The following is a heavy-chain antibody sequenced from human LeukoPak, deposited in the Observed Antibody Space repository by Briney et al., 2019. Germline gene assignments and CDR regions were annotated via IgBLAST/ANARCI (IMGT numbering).Heavy chain of an antibody. J-gene: IGHJ4*02. CDR3: AKAGGSSSRGYFDY. CDR1: GFTFDDYA. Sequence: GGSLRLSCAASGFTFDDYAMHWVRQAPGKGLEWVSGISWNSGSIGYADSVKGRFTISRDNAKNSLYLQMNSLRAEDTALYYCAKAGGSSSRGYFDYWGQGTLVTVSS. V-gene: IGHV3-9*01. CDR2: ISWNSGSI. D-gene: IGHD6-13*01.